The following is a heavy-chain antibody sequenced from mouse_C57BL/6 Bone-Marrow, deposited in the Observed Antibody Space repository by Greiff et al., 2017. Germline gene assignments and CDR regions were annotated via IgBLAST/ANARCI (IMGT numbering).Heavy chain of an antibody. D-gene: IGHD2-4*01. CDR3: AKWGDYEDY. CDR1: GYTFTSYW. CDR2: FHPNSGST. V-gene: IGHV1-64*01. Sequence: VQLQQPGAELVKPGASVKLSCKASGYTFTSYWMHWVKQRPGQGLEWIGMFHPNSGSTNYTEKFKSKATLTVDKSSSTAYMQLSSLTSEDSAVYYCAKWGDYEDYWGQGTTLTVSS. J-gene: IGHJ2*01.